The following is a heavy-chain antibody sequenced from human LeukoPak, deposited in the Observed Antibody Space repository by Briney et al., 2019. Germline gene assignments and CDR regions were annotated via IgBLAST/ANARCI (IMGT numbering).Heavy chain of an antibody. J-gene: IGHJ4*02. Sequence: GGSLRLSCAASGLRFSDYEMNWVRQAPGKGLEWVSYISSSGISIYYADSVKGRFTLARDDAKNSVYLQMNSLRAEDTAVYYCASRANPGYWGQGTLVTVSS. CDR1: GLRFSDYE. CDR2: ISSSGISI. CDR3: ASRANPGY. V-gene: IGHV3-48*03.